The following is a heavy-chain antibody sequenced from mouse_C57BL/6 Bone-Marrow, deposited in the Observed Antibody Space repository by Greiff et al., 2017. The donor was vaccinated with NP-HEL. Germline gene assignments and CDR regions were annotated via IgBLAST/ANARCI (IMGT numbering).Heavy chain of an antibody. J-gene: IGHJ4*01. V-gene: IGHV1-5*01. Sequence: EVQLQQSGTVLARPGASVKMSCKTSGYTFTSYWMHWVKQRPGQGLEWIGAIYPGNSDTSYNQKFKGKAKLTAVTSASTAYMELSSLTNEDSAVYYCTRSWDRDYYAMDYWGQGTSVTVSS. CDR3: TRSWDRDYYAMDY. D-gene: IGHD3-3*01. CDR1: GYTFTSYW. CDR2: IYPGNSDT.